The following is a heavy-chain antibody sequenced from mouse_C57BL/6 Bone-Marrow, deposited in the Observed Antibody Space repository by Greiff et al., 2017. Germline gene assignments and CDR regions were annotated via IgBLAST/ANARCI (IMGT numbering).Heavy chain of an antibody. Sequence: VKLMESGAELVKPGASVKLSCKASGYTFTSYWMHWVKQRPGQGLEWIGMIHPNSGSTNYNEKFKSKATLTVDKSSSTAYMQLSSLTSEDSAVDYCARGGLRGYFDVWGTGTTVTVSS. CDR1: GYTFTSYW. J-gene: IGHJ1*03. D-gene: IGHD2-4*01. CDR2: IHPNSGST. V-gene: IGHV1-64*01. CDR3: ARGGLRGYFDV.